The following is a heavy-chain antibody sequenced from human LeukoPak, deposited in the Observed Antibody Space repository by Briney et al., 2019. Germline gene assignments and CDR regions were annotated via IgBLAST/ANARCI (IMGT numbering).Heavy chain of an antibody. CDR1: GGSSSGYY. J-gene: IGHJ6*02. V-gene: IGHV4-34*01. CDR3: ARPGYYYYYGMDV. Sequence: SETLSLTCAVYGGSSSGYYWSWIRQPPGKGLEWIGEINHSGSTNYNPSLKSRVTISVDTSKNQFSLKLSSVTAADTAVYYCARPGYYYYYGMDVWGQGTTVTVSS. CDR2: INHSGST.